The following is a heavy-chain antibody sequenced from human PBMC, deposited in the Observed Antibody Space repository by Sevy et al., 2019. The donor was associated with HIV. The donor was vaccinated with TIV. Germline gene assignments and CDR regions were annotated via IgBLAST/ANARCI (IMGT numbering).Heavy chain of an antibody. CDR2: FGPQDGET. Sequence: VSVKVSCKVSGYTLTELSMHWVRQAPGKGLEWMGGFGPQDGETISAQKFQGRVTMTEDTSTDTAYMELSSLRSEDTAVYYCATEQGYGGWYLDYWGQGTLVTVSS. J-gene: IGHJ4*02. CDR1: GYTLTELS. D-gene: IGHD5-12*01. CDR3: ATEQGYGGWYLDY. V-gene: IGHV1-24*01.